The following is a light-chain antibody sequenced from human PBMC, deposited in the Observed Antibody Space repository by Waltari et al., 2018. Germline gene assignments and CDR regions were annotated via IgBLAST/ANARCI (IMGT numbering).Light chain of an antibody. Sequence: EIVMTQSPLSLPVTPGEPASISCRSTQSLLHSNGHSYLDWFLPKPGHSPKLLIYVGSTRASGVPDRCSGSGSGTDFTLKISRVEADDVGVYYGMQALQTPHTFGQGTKLEIK. V-gene: IGKV2-28*01. CDR3: MQALQTPHT. CDR1: QSLLHSNGHSY. J-gene: IGKJ2*01. CDR2: VGS.